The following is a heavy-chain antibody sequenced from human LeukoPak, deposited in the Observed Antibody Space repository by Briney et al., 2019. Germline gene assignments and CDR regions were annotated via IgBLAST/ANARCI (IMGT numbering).Heavy chain of an antibody. CDR3: ARDRWVVATSSRYYYGMDV. Sequence: SGGSLRLSCAASGFTFSSYWMHWVRQAPGKGLVWVSRINSEGSSTSYADSVKGRFTISRDNAKNTLYLQMNSLRAEDTAVYYCARDRWVVATSSRYYYGMDVWGQGTTVTVSS. CDR1: GFTFSSYW. J-gene: IGHJ6*02. CDR2: INSEGSST. D-gene: IGHD2-15*01. V-gene: IGHV3-74*01.